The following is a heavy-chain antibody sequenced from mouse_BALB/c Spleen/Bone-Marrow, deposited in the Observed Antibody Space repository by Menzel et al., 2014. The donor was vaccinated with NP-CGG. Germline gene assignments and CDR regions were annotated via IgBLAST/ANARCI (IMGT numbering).Heavy chain of an antibody. CDR3: VRPYDYGTWFAY. J-gene: IGHJ3*01. CDR2: ISNGGIYT. V-gene: IGHV5-6*01. CDR1: GFTFSTYG. D-gene: IGHD2-4*01. Sequence: EVKVVESGGDLVKPGGSLKLSCAASGFTFSTYGMSWVRQTPDKRPEWVAAISNGGIYTYYPDTVKGRFTISRDNAKNTLYLQMSSLKSEDTAMYYCVRPYDYGTWFAYWGQGTLVTVSA.